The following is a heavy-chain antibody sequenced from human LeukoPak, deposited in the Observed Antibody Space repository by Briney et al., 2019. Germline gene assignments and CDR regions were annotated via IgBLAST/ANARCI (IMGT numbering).Heavy chain of an antibody. D-gene: IGHD4-17*01. J-gene: IGHJ5*02. CDR2: INPHTGTT. V-gene: IGHV1-46*01. CDR3: ARDYYGDYGWFDP. CDR1: GYTFTRFY. Sequence: ASVKVSCKASGYTFTRFYFHWVRQAPGQGLEWMGIINPHTGTTKYAQKFQGRVTMSWDASTSTFYMDLSSLSSEDTAVYYCARDYYGDYGWFDPWGQGTLVTVSS.